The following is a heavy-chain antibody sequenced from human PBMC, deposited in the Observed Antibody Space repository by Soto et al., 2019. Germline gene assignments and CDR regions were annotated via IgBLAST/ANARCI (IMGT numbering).Heavy chain of an antibody. CDR1: GGTFSSYA. Sequence: ASVKVSCKSSGGTFSSYAISWVRQAPGQGLEWMGGIIPIFGTANYAQKFQGRVTITADESTSTAYMELSSLRSEDTAVYYCASTPGYSYGYYYYYGMDVRGQGTTVTVSS. CDR2: IIPIFGTA. CDR3: ASTPGYSYGYYYYYGMDV. V-gene: IGHV1-69*13. J-gene: IGHJ6*02. D-gene: IGHD5-18*01.